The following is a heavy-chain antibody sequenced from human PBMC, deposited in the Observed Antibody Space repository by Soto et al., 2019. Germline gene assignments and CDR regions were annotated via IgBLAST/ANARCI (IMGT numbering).Heavy chain of an antibody. CDR1: GITISNYH. J-gene: IGHJ4*02. CDR2: ISGSGDTT. Sequence: EVRLVESGGGLVQPGGSLRLSCAASGITISNYHMSWVRQAPGKELDWVSGISGSGDTTYYADSAKGRFTISKDISKNSLFLQLDSLRVEDSALYFCVKDDGGYPSTAPHWGQGTLVTVAP. CDR3: VKDDGGYPSTAPH. D-gene: IGHD4-17*01. V-gene: IGHV3-23*04.